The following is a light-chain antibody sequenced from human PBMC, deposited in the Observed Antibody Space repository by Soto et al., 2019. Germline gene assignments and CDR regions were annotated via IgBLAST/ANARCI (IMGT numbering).Light chain of an antibody. Sequence: QSVLTQPPSASGTPGQRVTISCSGSNSNIGSNPVNWYQQLPGTAPKLLINTNDQRPSGVPDRFSGSKSGTSASLAISGLQSEDEADYYCAAWDDILNGYVFATGTKLTVL. CDR3: AAWDDILNGYV. V-gene: IGLV1-44*01. CDR1: NSNIGSNP. CDR2: TND. J-gene: IGLJ1*01.